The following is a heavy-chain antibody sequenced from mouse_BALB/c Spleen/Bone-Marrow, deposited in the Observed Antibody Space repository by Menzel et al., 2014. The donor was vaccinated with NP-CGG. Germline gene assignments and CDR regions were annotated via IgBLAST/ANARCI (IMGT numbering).Heavy chain of an antibody. CDR3: ARRYRYDYFDY. D-gene: IGHD2-14*01. Sequence: VQLKESGGGLVQPGGSRKLSCAASGFTFSSFGMHWVRQAPEKGLEWVAYISSGSSTIYYADTVKGRFTISRDNPKNTLFLEMTSLRSEDTAKYYCARRYRYDYFDYWGQGTTRTVSS. J-gene: IGHJ2*01. CDR1: GFTFSSFG. V-gene: IGHV5-17*02. CDR2: ISSGSSTI.